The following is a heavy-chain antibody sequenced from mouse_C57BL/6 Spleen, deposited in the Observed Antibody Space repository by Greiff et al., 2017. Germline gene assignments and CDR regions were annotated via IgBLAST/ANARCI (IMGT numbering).Heavy chain of an antibody. CDR1: GYTFTSYW. Sequence: QVQLQQPGAELVRPGSSVKLSCKAFGYTFTSYWMHWVKQRPIQGLEWIGNIDPSDSETHYNQKFKDKATVTVDKSSSTAYMQLSSLTSEDSAVYYCARSPYDYYAMDYWGQGTSVTVSS. V-gene: IGHV1-52*01. CDR2: IDPSDSET. D-gene: IGHD1-1*01. J-gene: IGHJ4*01. CDR3: ARSPYDYYAMDY.